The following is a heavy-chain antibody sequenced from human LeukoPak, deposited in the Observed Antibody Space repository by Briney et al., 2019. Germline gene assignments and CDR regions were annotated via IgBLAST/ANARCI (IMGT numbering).Heavy chain of an antibody. Sequence: SETLSLTCTVSGGSISSSSYYWGGIRQPPGKGLEWIGSIYYSGSTYYNPSLKSRVTISVDTSKNQFSLKLSSVTAADTAVYYCARVVCSSTSCYSGGFDYWGQGTLVTVSS. J-gene: IGHJ4*02. V-gene: IGHV4-39*01. D-gene: IGHD2-2*01. CDR1: GGSISSSSYY. CDR2: IYYSGST. CDR3: ARVVCSSTSCYSGGFDY.